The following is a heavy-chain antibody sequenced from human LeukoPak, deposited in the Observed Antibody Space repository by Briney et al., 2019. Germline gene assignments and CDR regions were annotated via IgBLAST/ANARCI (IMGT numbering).Heavy chain of an antibody. J-gene: IGHJ4*02. CDR3: ARDKRHSYGRYFDH. CDR1: GDSISTYH. Sequence: SETVSLTCSVSGDSISTYHWNWIRKPPGKGLEWIGYMQSTGNSKYNPSLRSRVTMFVDTSKNQVALILSPVTAADTAVYYCARDKRHSYGRYFDHWGQGALVTVSS. CDR2: MQSTGNS. D-gene: IGHD5-18*01. V-gene: IGHV4-59*01.